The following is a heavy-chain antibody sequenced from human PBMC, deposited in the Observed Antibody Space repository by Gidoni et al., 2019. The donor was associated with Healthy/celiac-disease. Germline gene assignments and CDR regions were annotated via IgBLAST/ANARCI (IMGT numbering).Heavy chain of an antibody. V-gene: IGHV1-2*02. CDR1: GYTFPLSY. CDR3: ARSTDDYGHYMEVDLDY. D-gene: IGHD4-17*01. Sequence: QVKLLQSGAEVKKPGASVKVSCKASGYTFPLSYMHWVRQAPGQGLGGMGWINPNSGGTNDAQKFQGRVTMTRDTSISTAYMELSRLRSDDTAVYYCARSTDDYGHYMEVDLDYWGQGTLVTVSS. J-gene: IGHJ4*02. CDR2: INPNSGGT.